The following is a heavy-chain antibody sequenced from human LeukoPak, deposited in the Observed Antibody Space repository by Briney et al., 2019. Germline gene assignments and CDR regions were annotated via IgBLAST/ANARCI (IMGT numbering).Heavy chain of an antibody. Sequence: SQALSLTCAISGDSVSSNSAAWSWIRQPPGKGLEWIACVSYSGSTKYNPSLKSRVTIPVETSKNHLSLKLSSVTAADTAVYYCAREPGFDSSGYLNWFDPWGQGTLVTVYS. CDR1: GDSVSSNSAA. D-gene: IGHD3-22*01. CDR2: VSYSGST. V-gene: IGHV4-61*03. CDR3: AREPGFDSSGYLNWFDP. J-gene: IGHJ5*02.